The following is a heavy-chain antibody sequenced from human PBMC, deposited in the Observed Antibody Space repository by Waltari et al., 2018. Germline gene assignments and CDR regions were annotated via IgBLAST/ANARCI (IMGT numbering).Heavy chain of an antibody. V-gene: IGHV3-74*01. CDR1: GFTFRRYW. D-gene: IGHD3-9*01. CDR3: ASAYYDILD. Sequence: EVQLEEYGGGLVQPGGSLRLSWAASGFTFRRYWMHGVRQAPGKGLVWVSRINSDGSTISYADSVKGRFTISRDNAKNTLYLQMNSLSAEDTAVYYCASAYYDILDWGQGTLVTVSS. J-gene: IGHJ4*02. CDR2: INSDGSTI.